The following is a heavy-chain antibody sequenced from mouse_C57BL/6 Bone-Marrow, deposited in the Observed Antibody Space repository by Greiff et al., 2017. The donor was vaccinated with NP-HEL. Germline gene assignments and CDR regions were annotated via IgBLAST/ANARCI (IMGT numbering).Heavy chain of an antibody. CDR3: ARYYGSSSYAMDY. J-gene: IGHJ4*01. V-gene: IGHV1-64*01. D-gene: IGHD1-1*01. CDR2: IHPNSGST. CDR1: GYTFTSYW. Sequence: QVQLQQSGAELVKPGASVKLSCKASGYTFTSYWMHWVKQRPGQGLEWIGMIHPNSGSTNYNEKFKSKATLTVDKSSSTAYMQLSSLTSEDSAVYYCARYYGSSSYAMDYWGQGTSVTVSS.